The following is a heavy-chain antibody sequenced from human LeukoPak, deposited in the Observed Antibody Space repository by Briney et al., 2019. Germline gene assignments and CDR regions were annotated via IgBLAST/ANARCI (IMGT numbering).Heavy chain of an antibody. Sequence: ASVKVSCKASGYTFTSYDINWVRQATGQGLEWMGWMNPNSGNTGYAQKFQGRVTMTRNTSISTAYMQLSSLRSEDTAVYYCARANYVWGSYRHSPGMGYWGQRTLVTVSS. CDR3: ARANYVWGSYRHSPGMGY. J-gene: IGHJ4*02. CDR2: MNPNSGNT. D-gene: IGHD3-16*02. CDR1: GYTFTSYD. V-gene: IGHV1-8*01.